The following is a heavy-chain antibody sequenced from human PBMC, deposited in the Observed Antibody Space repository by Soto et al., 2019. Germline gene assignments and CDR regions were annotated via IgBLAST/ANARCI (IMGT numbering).Heavy chain of an antibody. CDR2: IIPILGIA. CDR3: ASSPSPTTPNLYYFDY. Sequence: GPSVKVSCKASGGTFSSYTISWVRQAPGQGLEWMGRIIPILGIANYAQKFQGRVTITADKSTSTAYMELSSLRSEDTAVYYCASSPSPTTPNLYYFDYWGQGTLVTGSS. J-gene: IGHJ4*02. D-gene: IGHD4-17*01. V-gene: IGHV1-69*02. CDR1: GGTFSSYT.